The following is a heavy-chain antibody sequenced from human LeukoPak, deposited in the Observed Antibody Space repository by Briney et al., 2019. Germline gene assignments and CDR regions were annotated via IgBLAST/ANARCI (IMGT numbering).Heavy chain of an antibody. D-gene: IGHD2-15*01. CDR1: GFTFSSYA. Sequence: PGRSLRLSCAASGFTFSSYAMHWVRQAPGKGLEWVAVISYDGSNKYYADSVKGRFTISRDNSKNTLYLQMNSLRAEDTAVYYCARPPRVVGYYYYMDVWGKGTTVTVSS. J-gene: IGHJ6*03. CDR3: ARPPRVVGYYYYMDV. CDR2: ISYDGSNK. V-gene: IGHV3-30-3*01.